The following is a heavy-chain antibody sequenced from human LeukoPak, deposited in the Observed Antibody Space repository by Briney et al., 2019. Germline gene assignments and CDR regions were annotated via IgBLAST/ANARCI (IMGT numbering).Heavy chain of an antibody. Sequence: GGSLRLSCAASGFTFSSYAMHWVRQAPGKGLEYVSAISSNGGSTYYANSVKGRFTISRDNSKNTLYLQMGSLGAEDMAVYYCARDLGGYDYWGQGTLVTVSS. CDR3: ARDLGGYDY. CDR2: ISSNGGST. CDR1: GFTFSSYA. D-gene: IGHD1-26*01. J-gene: IGHJ4*02. V-gene: IGHV3-64*01.